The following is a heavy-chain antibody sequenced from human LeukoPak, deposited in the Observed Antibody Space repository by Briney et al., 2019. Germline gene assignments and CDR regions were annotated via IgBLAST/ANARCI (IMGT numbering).Heavy chain of an antibody. CDR2: ISYDGGDQ. CDR3: ARSHYDVVTAYFNV. CDR1: GFTFDTYA. J-gene: IGHJ4*02. Sequence: PGQSLRLSCVASGFTFDTYALHWVRQAPGTGPEWVAVISYDGGDQHYADSVKGRFTISRDNSRNTLYLQMDSLRVDDTAVYYCARSHYDVVTAYFNVWGQGTLVTVSS. V-gene: IGHV3-30-3*01. D-gene: IGHD3-9*01.